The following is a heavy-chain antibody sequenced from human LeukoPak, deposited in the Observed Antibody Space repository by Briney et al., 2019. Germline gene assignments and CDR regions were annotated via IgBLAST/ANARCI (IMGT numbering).Heavy chain of an antibody. CDR1: GYRLTNYW. D-gene: IGHD3-3*01. V-gene: IGHV5-51*01. CDR2: IYPGDSDT. Sequence: GESLKISCKGSGYRLTNYWIGWVRQMPGKGLEWMGIIYPGDSDTRYSPSFQGQVTISADKSISTAYLQWSSLKASDTAMYYCARHEGRFLEWLSAYYYYGMDVWGQGTTVTVSS. CDR3: ARHEGRFLEWLSAYYYYGMDV. J-gene: IGHJ6*02.